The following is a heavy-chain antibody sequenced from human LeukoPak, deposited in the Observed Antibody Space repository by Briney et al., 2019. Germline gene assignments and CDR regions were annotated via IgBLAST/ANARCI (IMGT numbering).Heavy chain of an antibody. D-gene: IGHD3-10*01. CDR3: AHRRVTMVRGVIKQGAFDI. CDR1: GFSLSTSGVG. J-gene: IGHJ3*02. V-gene: IGHV2-5*02. Sequence: SGPTLVNPTQTLTLTCTFSGFSLSTSGVGVGWIRQPPGKALEWLALIYWDDDKRYSPSLKSRLTITKDTSKNQVVLTMTNMDPVDTATYYCAHRRVTMVRGVIKQGAFDIWGQGTMVTVSS. CDR2: IYWDDDK.